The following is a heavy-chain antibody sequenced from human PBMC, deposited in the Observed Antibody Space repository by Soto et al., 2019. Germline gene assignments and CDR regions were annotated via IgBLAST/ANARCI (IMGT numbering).Heavy chain of an antibody. CDR3: ARYSGSYYDHDAFDI. CDR2: IYYSGST. CDR1: GGSISSYY. V-gene: IGHV4-59*01. D-gene: IGHD1-26*01. J-gene: IGHJ3*02. Sequence: SETLSLTTTLSGGSISSYYCSWIRQPPGKGLEWIGYIYYSGSTNYNPSLKSRVTISVDTSKNQFSLKLSSVTAADTAVYYCARYSGSYYDHDAFDIWGQGTMVTVSS.